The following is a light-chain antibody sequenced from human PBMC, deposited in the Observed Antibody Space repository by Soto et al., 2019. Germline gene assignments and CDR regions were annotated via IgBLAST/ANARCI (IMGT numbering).Light chain of an antibody. Sequence: QSVLTQPPSVSGAPGQRVTISCTGSSSNIGAGYDVHWYQQLPGTAPKLLIYRNTNRPSGVPDRFSGSKSGTSASLAITGLQAEDEADYYCQSYDSSLNVYAFGTGTKLTVL. J-gene: IGLJ1*01. CDR3: QSYDSSLNVYA. V-gene: IGLV1-40*01. CDR1: SSNIGAGYD. CDR2: RNT.